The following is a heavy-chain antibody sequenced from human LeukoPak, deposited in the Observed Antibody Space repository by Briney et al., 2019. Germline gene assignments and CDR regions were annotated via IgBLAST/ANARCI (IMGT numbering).Heavy chain of an antibody. CDR2: IYYSGST. J-gene: IGHJ5*02. D-gene: IGHD3-10*02. CDR3: ATLVGSGSYEDWFDP. CDR1: GGSISSSNYY. V-gene: IGHV4-39*01. Sequence: SETLSLTCTVSGGSISSSNYYWAWIRQPPGKGLEWIGNIYYSGSTYYNPSLQSRVTLSVDTSKNQFSLKLSSATAADTAVYYCATLVGSGSYEDWFDPWGQGTLVTVSS.